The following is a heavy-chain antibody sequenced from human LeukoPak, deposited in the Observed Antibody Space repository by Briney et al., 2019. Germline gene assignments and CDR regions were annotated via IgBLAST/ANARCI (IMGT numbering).Heavy chain of an antibody. CDR1: GASVSGSAYY. CDR3: ARHGLGEYTYGDAFDI. Sequence: SETLSLTCSVSGASVSGSAYYWGWIRQPPGKGLEWIGNIYYTGSTYYNASLKSRVTISIDTSKNQFSLKLSSVTAADTALYYCARHGLGEYTYGDAFDIWGQGTMVTVSS. CDR2: IYYTGST. D-gene: IGHD5-18*01. V-gene: IGHV4-39*01. J-gene: IGHJ3*02.